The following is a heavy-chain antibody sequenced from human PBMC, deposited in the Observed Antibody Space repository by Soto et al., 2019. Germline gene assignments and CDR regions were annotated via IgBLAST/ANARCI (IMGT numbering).Heavy chain of an antibody. CDR2: ISGSGGST. D-gene: IGHD6-13*01. J-gene: IGHJ4*02. V-gene: IGHV3-23*01. CDR1: GFTFSSYA. CDR3: ATDRRPVAAAGELFDY. Sequence: PVRSLRLSCAASGFTFSSYAMRWIRQAPGKGLEWVSAISGSGGSTYYADSVKGRFTISRDNSKHTLYLQMNSLRAEDTAVYYCATDRRPVAAAGELFDYWGQGTLVTVSS.